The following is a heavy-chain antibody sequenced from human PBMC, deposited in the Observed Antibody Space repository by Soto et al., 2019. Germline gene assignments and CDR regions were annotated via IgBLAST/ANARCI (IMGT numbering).Heavy chain of an antibody. J-gene: IGHJ6*02. V-gene: IGHV3-23*01. CDR1: GFTFSSYA. Sequence: GGSLRLSCAASGFTFSSYAMSWVRQAPGKGLEWVSAISGSGGSTYYADPVKGRFTISRDNSKNTLYLQMNSLRAEDTAVYYCAKDLEVVVVVAAIVGIGMDVWGQGTTVTVSS. CDR3: AKDLEVVVVVAAIVGIGMDV. D-gene: IGHD2-15*01. CDR2: ISGSGGST.